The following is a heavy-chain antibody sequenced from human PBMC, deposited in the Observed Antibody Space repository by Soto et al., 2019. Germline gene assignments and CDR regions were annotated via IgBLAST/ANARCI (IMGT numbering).Heavy chain of an antibody. V-gene: IGHV4-34*09. D-gene: IGHD2-8*01. Sequence: SETLSLPCAVYGGSFSGYYWSWIRQPPGKGLEWIGYIYYSGSTYYNPSLKRRVTISVDTSKNKFSLKLSSVTAADTAVHYCARDNEDGRPYYYYGMDVWGQGTTVTVSS. CDR2: IYYSGST. CDR1: GGSFSGYY. CDR3: ARDNEDGRPYYYYGMDV. J-gene: IGHJ6*02.